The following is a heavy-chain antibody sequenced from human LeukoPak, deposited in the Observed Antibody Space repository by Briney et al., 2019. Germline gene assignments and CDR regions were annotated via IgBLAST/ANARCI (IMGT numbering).Heavy chain of an antibody. CDR2: ISASGGST. D-gene: IGHD4-17*01. J-gene: IGHJ4*02. Sequence: GGSLRLSCAASGFTFSSSAMSWVRQVPGKGLEWVSGISASGGSTYYADSVKGRFTISRDNSKNTLYLQMNSLRAEDTAVYYCAKDPYGDYVRYFDYWGQGTLVTVSS. V-gene: IGHV3-23*01. CDR3: AKDPYGDYVRYFDY. CDR1: GFTFSSSA.